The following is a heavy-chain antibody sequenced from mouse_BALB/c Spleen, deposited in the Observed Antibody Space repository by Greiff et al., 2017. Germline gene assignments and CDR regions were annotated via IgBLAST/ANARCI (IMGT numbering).Heavy chain of an antibody. V-gene: IGHV1S137*01. CDR3: ARSWGNYFDD. J-gene: IGHJ2*01. CDR1: GYTFTDYA. CDR2: ISTYYGDA. Sequence: VQLQQSGAELVRPGVSVKISCKGSGYTFTDYAMHWVKQSHAKSLEWIGVISTYYGDASYNQKFKGKATMTVDKSSSTAYMELARLTSEDSAIYYCARSWGNYFDDWGQGTTLTVSS.